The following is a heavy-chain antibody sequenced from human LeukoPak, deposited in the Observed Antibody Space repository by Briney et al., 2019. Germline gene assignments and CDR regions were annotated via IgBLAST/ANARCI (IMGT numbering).Heavy chain of an antibody. CDR1: GGSISSYY. D-gene: IGHD2-2*01. J-gene: IGHJ5*02. V-gene: IGHV4-4*07. CDR3: ARVRSLPAAMGGDWFDP. Sequence: SETLSLTCIVSGGSISSYYWSWIRQPAGKGLEWIGRIYTSGSNNYNPSLKSRVTMSVDTSKNQFSLKLSSVTAADTAVYYCARVRSLPAAMGGDWFDPWGQGTLVTVSS. CDR2: IYTSGSN.